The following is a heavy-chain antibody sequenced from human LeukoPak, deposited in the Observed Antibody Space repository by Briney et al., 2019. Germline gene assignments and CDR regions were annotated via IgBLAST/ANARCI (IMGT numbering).Heavy chain of an antibody. CDR2: ISSSGSTI. J-gene: IGHJ4*02. CDR3: ARSANWACDY. Sequence: GGSLRLSCAASGFTFSSYEMNWVRQAPGKGLEWVSYISSSGSTIYYADSVKGRFTISRDNAKNSLYLQMNSLRAEDTAVYYCARSANWACDYWGQGTLVTVSS. V-gene: IGHV3-48*03. D-gene: IGHD7-27*01. CDR1: GFTFSSYE.